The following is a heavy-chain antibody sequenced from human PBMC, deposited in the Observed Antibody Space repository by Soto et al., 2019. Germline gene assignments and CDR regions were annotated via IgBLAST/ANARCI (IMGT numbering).Heavy chain of an antibody. CDR1: GGSISSGDYY. CDR2: IYYSGST. CDR3: ARENSGGSGFLPMNDY. Sequence: PSETLSLTCTVSGGSISSGDYYWSWIRQPPGKGLEWIGYIYYSGSTYYNPSLKSRVTISVDTSKNQFSLKLSSVTAADTAVYYCARENSGGSGFLPMNDYWGQGTLVTVSS. J-gene: IGHJ4*02. D-gene: IGHD2-15*01. V-gene: IGHV4-30-4*01.